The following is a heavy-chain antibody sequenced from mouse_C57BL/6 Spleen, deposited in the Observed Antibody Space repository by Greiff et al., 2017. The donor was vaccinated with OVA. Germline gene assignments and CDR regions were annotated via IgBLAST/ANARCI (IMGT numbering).Heavy chain of an antibody. CDR1: GYTFTSYT. D-gene: IGHD2-4*01. CDR3: ARGDDYGGYYYAMDY. V-gene: IGHV1-4*01. J-gene: IGHJ4*01. Sequence: QVQLQQSGAELARPGASVKMSCKASGYTFTSYTMHWVKQRPGQGLEWIGYINPSSGYTKYNQKFKDKATLTADKSSSTAYMQLSSLTSEDSAVYYCARGDDYGGYYYAMDYWGQGTSVTVSS. CDR2: INPSSGYT.